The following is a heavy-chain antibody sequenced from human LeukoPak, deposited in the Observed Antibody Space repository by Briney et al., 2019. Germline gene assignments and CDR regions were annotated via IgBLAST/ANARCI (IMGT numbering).Heavy chain of an antibody. V-gene: IGHV4-34*01. CDR1: GGSFSGYY. CDR3: ARCSGWAFKN. Sequence: SETLSLTCAVYGGSFSGYYWSWIRQPPGKGLEWIGEINHSGSTNYNPSLKSRVTISVDTSKNQFSLKLSSVTAADTAIYYCARCSGWAFKNWGQGTLVTVSS. D-gene: IGHD6-19*01. J-gene: IGHJ4*02. CDR2: INHSGST.